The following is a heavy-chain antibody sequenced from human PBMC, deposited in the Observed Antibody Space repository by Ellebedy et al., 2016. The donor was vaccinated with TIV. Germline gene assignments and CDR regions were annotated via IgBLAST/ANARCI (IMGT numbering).Heavy chain of an antibody. Sequence: GESLKISCSGSGFTFSTYAMHWVRQAPGKGLEWVAVLSNDGSTKYYADSVKGRITISRDNSKNTLYLQMNTLRAEDPALYYCARGEEATICDYWGQGTLVTVSS. CDR1: GFTFSTYA. CDR2: LSNDGSTK. D-gene: IGHD5-12*01. V-gene: IGHV3-30-3*01. J-gene: IGHJ4*02. CDR3: ARGEEATICDY.